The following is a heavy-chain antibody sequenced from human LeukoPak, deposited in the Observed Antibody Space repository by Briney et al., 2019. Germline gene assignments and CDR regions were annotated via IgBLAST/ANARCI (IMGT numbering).Heavy chain of an antibody. J-gene: IGHJ5*02. CDR2: INHSGST. D-gene: IGHD6-19*01. V-gene: IGHV4-34*01. CDR3: ARARKTNRIAVAGTVWFDP. Sequence: SETLSLTCAVYGGSFSGYYWSWIRQPPGKGLEWIGEINHSGSTNYNPSLKSRVTISVDTSKNQFSLKLSSVTAADTAVYYCARARKTNRIAVAGTVWFDPWGQGTLVTVSS. CDR1: GGSFSGYY.